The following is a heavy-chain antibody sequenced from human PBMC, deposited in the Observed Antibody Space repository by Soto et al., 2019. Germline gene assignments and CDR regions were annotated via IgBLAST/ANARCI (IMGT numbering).Heavy chain of an antibody. J-gene: IGHJ4*02. D-gene: IGHD1-1*01. CDR1: GYTFTSYD. CDR2: MNPNSGNK. Sequence: QVQLVQSGAELKKPGASVKVSCQASGYTFTSYDITWVRKATGQGLEWMGWMNPNSGNKGYAQKFQGRVTMTRNTSISTYYMELSSLRAEATAGYYWEREKGRGKLDDWGQGTLVTVSS. CDR3: EREKGRGKLDD. V-gene: IGHV1-8*01.